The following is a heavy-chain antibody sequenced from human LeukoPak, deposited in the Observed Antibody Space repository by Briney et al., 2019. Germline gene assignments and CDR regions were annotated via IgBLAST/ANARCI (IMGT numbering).Heavy chain of an antibody. CDR3: ARLDGSGWAGWFAP. J-gene: IGHJ5*02. CDR2: IIPLYCTA. V-gene: IGHV1-69*13. Sequence: SVKVSCKASGGTFRSYAISWVRQAPEQGLEWMGGIIPLYCTANYAQKFQDRLTITADESTSTAYMELSSLTSDDTAVYYCARLDGSGWAGWFAPWAREAWSPSLQ. D-gene: IGHD6-19*01. CDR1: GGTFRSYA.